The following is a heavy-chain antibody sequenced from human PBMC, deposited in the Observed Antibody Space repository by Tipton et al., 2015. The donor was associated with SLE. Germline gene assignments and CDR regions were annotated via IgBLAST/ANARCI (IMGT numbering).Heavy chain of an antibody. CDR2: ISGSGGST. J-gene: IGHJ6*02. V-gene: IGHV3-23*04. CDR3: AKGISGNYYYYYGMDV. Sequence: QLVQSGAEVKKPGSSVKVSCKASGGTFSSYAMSWVRQAPGKGLEWVSAISGSGGSTYYADSVKGRFTISRDNSKNTLYLQMNSRGAEDTSVYYWAKGISGNYYYYYGMDVWGQGTTVTVSS. D-gene: IGHD1-14*01. CDR1: GGTFSSYA.